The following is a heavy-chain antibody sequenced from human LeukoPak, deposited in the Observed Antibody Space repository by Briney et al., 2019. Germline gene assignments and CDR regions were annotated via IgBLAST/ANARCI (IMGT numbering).Heavy chain of an antibody. CDR1: GFTFSSYG. Sequence: PGRSLRLSCAASGFTFSSYGMHWVRQAPGKGLDWVAVISYDGSNKYYADSVKGRFTISRDNSKNTLYLQMNSLRAEDTAVYYCAKVGGYGDYVNYFDYWGQGTLVTVSS. V-gene: IGHV3-30*18. CDR2: ISYDGSNK. CDR3: AKVGGYGDYVNYFDY. D-gene: IGHD4-17*01. J-gene: IGHJ4*02.